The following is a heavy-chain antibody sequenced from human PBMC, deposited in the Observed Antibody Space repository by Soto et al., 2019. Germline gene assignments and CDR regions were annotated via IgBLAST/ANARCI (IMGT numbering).Heavy chain of an antibody. V-gene: IGHV1-46*01. D-gene: IGHD2-2*02. Sequence: ASVKVSCKASGYTFTSYYMHWVRQAPGQGLEWMGIINPSGGSTSYAQKFQGRVTMTRDTSTSTVYMERSSLRSEDTAVYYCARGYCSSTSCYRIRLDPWGQGTLVTVSS. CDR1: GYTFTSYY. CDR3: ARGYCSSTSCYRIRLDP. CDR2: INPSGGST. J-gene: IGHJ5*02.